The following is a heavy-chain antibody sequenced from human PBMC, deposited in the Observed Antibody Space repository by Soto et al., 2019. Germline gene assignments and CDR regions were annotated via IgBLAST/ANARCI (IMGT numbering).Heavy chain of an antibody. D-gene: IGHD3-10*01. CDR2: ISGSGGST. J-gene: IGHJ5*02. CDR1: GFTFSSYA. Sequence: GGSLRLSCAASGFTFSSYAMSWVRQAPGKGLEWVSAISGSGGSTYYADSVKGRFTISRDNSKNTLYLQMNSLRAEDTAVYYCAKGSVLLWFGELSSSRSNDPWGQGTLVTVSS. V-gene: IGHV3-23*01. CDR3: AKGSVLLWFGELSSSRSNDP.